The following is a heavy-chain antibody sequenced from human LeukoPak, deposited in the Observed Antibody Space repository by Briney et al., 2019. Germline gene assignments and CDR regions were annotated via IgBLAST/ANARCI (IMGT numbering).Heavy chain of an antibody. J-gene: IGHJ6*04. CDR1: GYTFTSYA. D-gene: IGHD5-12*01. CDR3: ARGDLYSGYDPSALDV. V-gene: IGHV7-4-1*02. CDR2: INTNTGNP. Sequence: ASVKVSCKASGYTFTSYAMNWVRQAPGQGLEWMGWINTNTGNPTYAQGFTGRFVFSLDTSVSTAYLQISSLKAEDTAVYYCARGDLYSGYDPSALDVWGKGTTVTVSS.